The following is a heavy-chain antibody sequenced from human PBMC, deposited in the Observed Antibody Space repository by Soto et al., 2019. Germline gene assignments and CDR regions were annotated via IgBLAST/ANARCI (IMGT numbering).Heavy chain of an antibody. CDR3: AKDSGAARLNYDMDV. Sequence: QVQLVESGGGVVQPGRSLRLSCAASGFTFSSYGMHWVRQAPGKGLEWVAVISYDGSNKYYADSVKGRFTISRDNSKNTLYLQMNSLRAEDTAVYYCAKDSGAARLNYDMDVWGQGTTVTVSS. V-gene: IGHV3-30*18. D-gene: IGHD6-6*01. J-gene: IGHJ6*02. CDR1: GFTFSSYG. CDR2: ISYDGSNK.